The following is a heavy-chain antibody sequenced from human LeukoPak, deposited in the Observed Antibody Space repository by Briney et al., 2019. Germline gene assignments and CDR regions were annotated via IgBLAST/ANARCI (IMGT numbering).Heavy chain of an antibody. CDR2: IYYSGST. J-gene: IGHJ6*03. D-gene: IGHD2-2*01. V-gene: IGHV4-39*01. CDR3: ARLKPLEEVVVPAQNYYYMDV. Sequence: SETLSLTCTVSGGSISSSSYYWGWIRQPPGKGLEWIGSIYYSGSTYYNPSLKSRVTISVDTSKNQFSLKLSSVTAADTAVYYCARLKPLEEVVVPAQNYYYMDVWGKGTTVTVSS. CDR1: GGSISSSSYY.